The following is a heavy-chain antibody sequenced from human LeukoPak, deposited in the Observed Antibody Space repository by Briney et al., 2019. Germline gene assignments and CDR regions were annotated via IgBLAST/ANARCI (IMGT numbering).Heavy chain of an antibody. V-gene: IGHV3-7*01. D-gene: IGHD3-3*01. CDR1: GFTFSYAW. CDR2: IKHDGSEK. CDR3: ARAPREWLLGYHFEY. Sequence: GGSLRLSCAASGFTFSYAWMSWVRQAPGKGLEWVANIKHDGSEKYYVDSVKGRFAISRDNGKNSLYLQMNSLRVEDMAVYYCARAPREWLLGYHFEYWGQGTLVTVSS. J-gene: IGHJ4*02.